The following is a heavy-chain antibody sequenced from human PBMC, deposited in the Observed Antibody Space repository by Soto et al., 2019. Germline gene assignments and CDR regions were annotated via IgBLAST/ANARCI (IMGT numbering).Heavy chain of an antibody. Sequence: EVQLVQSGAEVKKPGESLKISCKGSGYSFTNYWIGWVRQMPGKGLEWMGIINPADSDTRYSPSFQGQVAISADKSISTAYLQWSSLKASDTAMYYCARQAARRRGAGHDPFDIWGQGTMVIVSS. V-gene: IGHV5-51*01. J-gene: IGHJ3*02. CDR3: ARQAARRRGAGHDPFDI. CDR1: GYSFTNYW. CDR2: INPADSDT. D-gene: IGHD6-6*01.